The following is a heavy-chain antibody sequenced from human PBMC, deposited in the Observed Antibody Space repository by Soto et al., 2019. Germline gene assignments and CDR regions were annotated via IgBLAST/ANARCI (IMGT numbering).Heavy chain of an antibody. CDR3: ARELIYSNYDPYSDY. Sequence: ASVKVSCKASGYTFTSYGISWVRQAPGQGLEWMGWISAYNGNTNYAQKLQGRVTMTTDTSTSTAYMELRSLRSDDTAVYYCARELIYSNYDPYSDYWGQGTLVTVSS. CDR2: ISAYNGNT. J-gene: IGHJ4*02. CDR1: GYTFTSYG. D-gene: IGHD4-4*01. V-gene: IGHV1-18*01.